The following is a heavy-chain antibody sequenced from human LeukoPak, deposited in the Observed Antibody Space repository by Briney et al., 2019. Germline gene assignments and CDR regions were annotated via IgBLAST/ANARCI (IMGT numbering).Heavy chain of an antibody. Sequence: ASVKVSCKASGYTFTSYYMHWVRQAPGQGLEWMGIINPSGGSTSYAQKFQGRVTMTRDMSTSTVYMELSSLRSEDTAVYYCARDVVEMATIGDAFDIWGQGTMVTVSS. V-gene: IGHV1-46*01. CDR1: GYTFTSYY. CDR3: ARDVVEMATIGDAFDI. D-gene: IGHD5-24*01. CDR2: INPSGGST. J-gene: IGHJ3*02.